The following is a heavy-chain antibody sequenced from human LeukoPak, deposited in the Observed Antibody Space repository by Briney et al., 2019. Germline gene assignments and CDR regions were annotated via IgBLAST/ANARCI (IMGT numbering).Heavy chain of an antibody. J-gene: IGHJ4*02. CDR3: AGAGSETQWRAFDF. Sequence: GGSLRLSRAASGFTFSRYDMHWVRQATGKGLEWVSGIGTAGDTYYAGSVKGRFTISGENAKNSLYLQMNSLTAGDTAVYYCAGAGSETQWRAFDFWGQGALVTVFS. CDR1: GFTFSRYD. V-gene: IGHV3-13*01. D-gene: IGHD6-19*01. CDR2: IGTAGDT.